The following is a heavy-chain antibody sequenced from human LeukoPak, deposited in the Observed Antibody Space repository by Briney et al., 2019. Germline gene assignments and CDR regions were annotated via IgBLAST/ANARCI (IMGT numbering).Heavy chain of an antibody. Sequence: GGSLRLSCAASGFTFSRYWMHWVRQAPGKGLMWVSRISPDGSTTLYADSVKGRFTISRDNAKNTLYLQMNSLGAEDTAVYYCAKAGADYGDYLFSWIDPWGQGTQVTVTA. CDR2: ISPDGSTT. V-gene: IGHV3-74*03. D-gene: IGHD4-17*01. CDR1: GFTFSRYW. CDR3: AKAGADYGDYLFSWIDP. J-gene: IGHJ5*02.